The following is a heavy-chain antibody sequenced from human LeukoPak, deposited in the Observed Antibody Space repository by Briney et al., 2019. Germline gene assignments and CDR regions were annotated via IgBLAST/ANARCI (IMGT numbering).Heavy chain of an antibody. D-gene: IGHD3-10*01. J-gene: IGHJ4*02. CDR3: AKRGVVIRVFLVGFHKEAYYFDS. CDR1: GYTFTSYD. Sequence: ASVKVSCKASGYTFTSYDINWVRQATGQGLKWMGWMNPNSGNTGYAQKFQGRVTMTRNTSISTAYMELSSLRSEDTAVYFCAKRGVVIRVFLVGFHKEAYYFDSWAREPWSPSPQ. V-gene: IGHV1-8*01. CDR2: MNPNSGNT.